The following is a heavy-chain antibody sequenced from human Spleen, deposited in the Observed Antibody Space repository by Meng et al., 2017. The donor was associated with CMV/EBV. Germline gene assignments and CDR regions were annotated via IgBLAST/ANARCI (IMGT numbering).Heavy chain of an antibody. J-gene: IGHJ4*02. D-gene: IGHD6-19*01. Sequence: GGSLRLSCAASGFIFSDHYLDWVRQTPGKGLEWVGRSRNKANRYTTEYAASVKGRFTVSRDESKNTAYLEMNTLKTEDTAVYYCARHATGYSSGSFDYWGQGTLVTVSS. CDR1: GFIFSDHY. CDR2: SRNKANRYTT. V-gene: IGHV3-72*01. CDR3: ARHATGYSSGSFDY.